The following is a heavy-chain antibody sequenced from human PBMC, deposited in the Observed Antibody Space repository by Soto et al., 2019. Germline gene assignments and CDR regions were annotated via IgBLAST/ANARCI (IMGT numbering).Heavy chain of an antibody. D-gene: IGHD2-2*01. Sequence: QVQLVQSGAEVKKPGASVKVSCKASGYTFTSYDINWVRQATGQGLEWMGWMNPNSGNTGYAQKFQGRVTMTRNTSISTAYMELSSLRSEDTAVYYCARRRLDIVVVPAAMSDYYYYMDVWGKGTTVTVSS. CDR2: MNPNSGNT. V-gene: IGHV1-8*01. CDR1: GYTFTSYD. J-gene: IGHJ6*03. CDR3: ARRRLDIVVVPAAMSDYYYYMDV.